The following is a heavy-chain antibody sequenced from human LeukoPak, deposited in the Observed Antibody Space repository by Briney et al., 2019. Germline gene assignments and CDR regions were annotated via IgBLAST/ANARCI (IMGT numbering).Heavy chain of an antibody. D-gene: IGHD1-26*01. CDR2: ISGSGGST. J-gene: IGHJ3*02. CDR1: GFIFTSYA. V-gene: IGHV3-23*01. CDR3: ARGGSYLSAFDI. Sequence: PGGSLRLSCAASGFIFTSYAMSWVRQAPGKGLEWVSAISGSGGSTYYADSVKGRFTISRDNSKNTLYLQMNSLRAEDTAVYYCARGGSYLSAFDIWGQGTMVTVSS.